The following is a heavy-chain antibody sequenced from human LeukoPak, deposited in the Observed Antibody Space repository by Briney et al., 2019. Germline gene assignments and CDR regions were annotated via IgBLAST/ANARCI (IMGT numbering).Heavy chain of an antibody. CDR1: GGSISIGGYD. CDR2: IYYSDST. J-gene: IGHJ3*02. D-gene: IGHD4-17*01. V-gene: IGHV4-31*03. Sequence: PSQTLSLTCTVSGGSISIGGYDWRWVRPHPGEGLEWIGYIYYSDSTYYNPSLNSRVTISVDPSKNQFSLKLSSVTAADTAVYYCARLRTTIYAFDIWGQGTMVTVSS. CDR3: ARLRTTIYAFDI.